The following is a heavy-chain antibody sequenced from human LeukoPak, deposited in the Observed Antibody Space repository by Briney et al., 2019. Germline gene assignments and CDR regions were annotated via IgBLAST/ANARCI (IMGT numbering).Heavy chain of an antibody. CDR1: GFTFSSFG. J-gene: IGHJ4*02. D-gene: IGHD3-9*01. Sequence: GGSLRLSCAASGFTFSSFGMHWVRQAPGKGLEWVTLIWYDGSSEYYVDSVKGRFTISRDNSKNTLYLQINSLRAEDTAVYYCARDSYDILTGYYSGPDYWGQGTRVTVSS. V-gene: IGHV3-33*01. CDR2: IWYDGSSE. CDR3: ARDSYDILTGYYSGPDY.